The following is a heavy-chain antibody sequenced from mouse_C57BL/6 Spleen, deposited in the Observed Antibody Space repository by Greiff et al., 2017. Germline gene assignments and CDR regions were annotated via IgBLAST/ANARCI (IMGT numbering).Heavy chain of an antibody. V-gene: IGHV1-15*01. D-gene: IGHD2-4*01. Sequence: QVQLQQSGAELVRPGASVTLSCKASGYTFTDYEMHWVKQTPVHGLEWIGAIDPGTGGTAYNPKFKGKAILTADKSSSTAYMVLRSLTSEDSSVYYCTRCPYDYGDWFAYWGQGTLVTVSA. CDR1: GYTFTDYE. J-gene: IGHJ3*01. CDR2: IDPGTGGT. CDR3: TRCPYDYGDWFAY.